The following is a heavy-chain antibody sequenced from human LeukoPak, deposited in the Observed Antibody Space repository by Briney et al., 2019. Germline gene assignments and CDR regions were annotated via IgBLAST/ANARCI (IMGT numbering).Heavy chain of an antibody. Sequence: SETLSLTCTVSGGSISSHYWSWIRQPPGKGLEWIGYIYYSGSTNYSPSLKSRVTISVDTSKNQFSLKLSSVTAADTAVYYCARYDDETSFDYWGQGTLVTVSS. V-gene: IGHV4-59*11. CDR1: GGSISSHY. CDR2: IYYSGST. CDR3: ARYDDETSFDY. J-gene: IGHJ4*02. D-gene: IGHD1-1*01.